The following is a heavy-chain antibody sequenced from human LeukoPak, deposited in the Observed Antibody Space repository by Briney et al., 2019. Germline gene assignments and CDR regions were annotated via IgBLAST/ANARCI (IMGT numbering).Heavy chain of an antibody. D-gene: IGHD1-26*01. CDR1: GFTFSSNS. Sequence: GGSLRLSCAASGFTFSSNSMNWVRQAPGKGLEWVSSIRSSRSHIYYADSVKGRFTIPRDNAKNSLYLQMNSLRDEDTAVYYCARDAVTRGVVGPIRDIEAYWGQGTLVTVSS. CDR3: ARDAVTRGVVGPIRDIEAY. J-gene: IGHJ4*02. CDR2: IRSSRSHI. V-gene: IGHV3-21*01.